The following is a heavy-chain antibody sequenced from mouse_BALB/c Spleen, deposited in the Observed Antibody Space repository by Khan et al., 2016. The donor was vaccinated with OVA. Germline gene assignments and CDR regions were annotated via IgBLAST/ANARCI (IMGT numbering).Heavy chain of an antibody. D-gene: IGHD3-2*02. CDR2: IWAGGST. V-gene: IGHV2-9*02. Sequence: QVQLKQSGPGLVAPSQSLSITCTVSGFSLTSYGVHWVRQPSGKGLEWLGVIWAGGSTNYNSALMSRLSISKDNSKSQVFLKMNSLQTGDTAMYYCARLEAIWGQGTTLTVSS. CDR3: ARLEAI. J-gene: IGHJ2*01. CDR1: GFSLTSYG.